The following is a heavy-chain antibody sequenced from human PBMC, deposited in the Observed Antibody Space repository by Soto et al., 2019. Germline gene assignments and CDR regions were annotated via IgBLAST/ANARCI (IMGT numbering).Heavy chain of an antibody. V-gene: IGHV5-51*01. CDR2: IYPGDSDT. J-gene: IGHJ3*02. D-gene: IGHD6-13*01. CDR1: GYSFGNYW. Sequence: GESLNISGEGSGYSFGNYWIGWVRQVPGTGLEWVGIIYPGDSDTIYNPSFQGHVIISADKSISTAYLQWSSLKASDTAIYYCAIQGAAAARQVFEIWGQGTMVTVAS. CDR3: AIQGAAAARQVFEI.